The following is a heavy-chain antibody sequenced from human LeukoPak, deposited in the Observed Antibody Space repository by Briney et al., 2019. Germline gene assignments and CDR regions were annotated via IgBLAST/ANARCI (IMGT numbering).Heavy chain of an antibody. CDR2: ISYDGSNK. J-gene: IGHJ4*02. Sequence: GGSLRLSCAASGFTFSSYAMHWVRQAPGKGLEWVAVISYDGSNKYYADSVKGRFTISRDNSKNTLYLQMNSLRAEDTAVYYCAKGSRLLWFGELLLPFDYWGQGTLVTVSS. CDR1: GFTFSSYA. CDR3: AKGSRLLWFGELLLPFDY. V-gene: IGHV3-30*04. D-gene: IGHD3-10*01.